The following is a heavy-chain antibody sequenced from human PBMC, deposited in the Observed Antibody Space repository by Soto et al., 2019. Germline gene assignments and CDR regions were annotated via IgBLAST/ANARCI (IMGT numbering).Heavy chain of an antibody. CDR3: ARSNLVRGVIASPYYYYYYGMDV. J-gene: IGHJ6*02. CDR1: GYTFTSYG. CDR2: ISAYNGNT. V-gene: IGHV1-18*01. D-gene: IGHD3-10*01. Sequence: ASVKVSCKASGYTFTSYGISWVRQAPGQGLEWMGWISAYNGNTNYAQKPQGRVTMTTDTSTSTAYMELRSLRSDDTAVYYCARSNLVRGVIASPYYYYYYGMDVWGQGTTVTVSS.